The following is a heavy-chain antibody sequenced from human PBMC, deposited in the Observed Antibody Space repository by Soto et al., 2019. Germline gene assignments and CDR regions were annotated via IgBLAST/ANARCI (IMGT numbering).Heavy chain of an antibody. D-gene: IGHD3-3*01. V-gene: IGHV1-18*01. CDR2: ISAYNGNT. CDR1: GYTFTSYG. Sequence: GASVRVSCEASGYTFTSYGISWVRQAPGQGLEWMGWISAYNGNTNYAQKLQGRVTMTTDTSTSTAYMELRSLRSDDTAVYYCARGESGITIFGVVSSPYYYYMDVWGKGTRVTVSS. J-gene: IGHJ6*03. CDR3: ARGESGITIFGVVSSPYYYYMDV.